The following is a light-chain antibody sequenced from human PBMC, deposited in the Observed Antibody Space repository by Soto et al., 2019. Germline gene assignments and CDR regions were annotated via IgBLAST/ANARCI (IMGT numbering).Light chain of an antibody. CDR3: QHYYTTPHT. V-gene: IGKV4-1*01. CDR2: WAS. J-gene: IGKJ1*01. CDR1: QNILYNPTNRSH. Sequence: DVVMTQSPDSLAVSLGERATTNCKSSQNILYNPTNRSHLAWYQQKPGQPPKLLLYWASTRESGVPDRFRGSGSGTDFPLPLSSLHAEDVAVYYCQHYYTTPHTFGQGTKV.